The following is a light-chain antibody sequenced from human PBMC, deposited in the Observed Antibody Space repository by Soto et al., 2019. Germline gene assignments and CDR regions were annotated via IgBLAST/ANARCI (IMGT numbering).Light chain of an antibody. CDR1: QSISSW. V-gene: IGKV1-5*01. J-gene: IGKJ5*01. CDR2: EAS. CDR3: QRYNGYSIT. Sequence: DVQMTQSPSTLSASVGDRVTITCRASQSISSWLVWYQQKPGKAPKLPIYEASSLESGVPSRFSGSGSGTEYTLTISSLQPGDFATYYCQRYNGYSITFGQGTRLEI.